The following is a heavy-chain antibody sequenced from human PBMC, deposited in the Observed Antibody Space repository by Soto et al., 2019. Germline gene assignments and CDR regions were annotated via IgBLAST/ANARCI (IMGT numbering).Heavy chain of an antibody. CDR3: ARLPRTTVHGTGTDS. D-gene: IGHD6-19*01. Sequence: QLQLQESGPGLVKPSETLSLTCTVSGVSISSDYFWGRIRQPPGKGLEWIASINSNGRTFYNPSVKSRVTIFVDTSKNHFSLKLASVTAADTAVYHRARLPRTTVHGTGTDSWGQGILVTVSS. J-gene: IGHJ4*02. CDR1: GVSISSDYF. CDR2: INSNGRT. V-gene: IGHV4-39*02.